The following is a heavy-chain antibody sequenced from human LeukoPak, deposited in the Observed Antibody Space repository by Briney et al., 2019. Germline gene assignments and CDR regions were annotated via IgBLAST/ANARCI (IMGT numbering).Heavy chain of an antibody. V-gene: IGHV4-31*03. D-gene: IGHD2-2*01. CDR3: ATPYCSSISCLDVFNV. Sequence: PSETLSLTCNVSGVSVSDGRYYWTWIRQHPGKGLEWIGYKYYSGSVKYNPSLKSRLTISIDTSKNQFSLQLSSVTAADTATYYCATPYCSSISCLDVFNVWGPGTRVIVSS. J-gene: IGHJ3*01. CDR2: KYYSGSV. CDR1: GVSVSDGRYY.